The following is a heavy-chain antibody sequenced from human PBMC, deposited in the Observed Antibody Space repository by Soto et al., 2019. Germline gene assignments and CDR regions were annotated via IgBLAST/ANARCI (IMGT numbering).Heavy chain of an antibody. Sequence: GGSLRLSCAASGFTFSSYEMNWVRQDPGKGLEWVSYISSSGSTIYYADSVKGRFTISRDNAKNSLYLQMNSLRAEDTAVYYCASCIAVAGNFGYFDLWGRGTLVTVSS. D-gene: IGHD6-19*01. CDR3: ASCIAVAGNFGYFDL. CDR2: ISSSGSTI. V-gene: IGHV3-48*03. J-gene: IGHJ2*01. CDR1: GFTFSSYE.